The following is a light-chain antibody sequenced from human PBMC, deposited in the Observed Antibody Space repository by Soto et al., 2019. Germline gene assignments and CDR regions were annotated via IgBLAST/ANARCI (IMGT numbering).Light chain of an antibody. J-gene: IGKJ1*01. CDR2: GAS. CDR1: QSVSNNY. Sequence: EIVLTQSPGTLSLSPGERATLSCRASQSVSNNYLAWYQQKPGQAPRLLIHGASTRAPGFPARFSSSGSGTDFTLTISRLEPEDFAVYYCQQYHSSLWTFGQGTKVDIK. V-gene: IGKV3-20*01. CDR3: QQYHSSLWT.